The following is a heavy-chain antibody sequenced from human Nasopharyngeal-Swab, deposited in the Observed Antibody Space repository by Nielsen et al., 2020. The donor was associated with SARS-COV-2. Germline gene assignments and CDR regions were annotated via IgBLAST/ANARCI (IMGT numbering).Heavy chain of an antibody. CDR3: ARVSLWFGKLEDYYYGMDV. J-gene: IGHJ6*02. Sequence: WIRQPPGKGLEWIREIYHSGSTNYSPSLKSRVTISVDKTKNQFSLKLSSVTAADTAVYYCARVSLWFGKLEDYYYGMDVWGQGTTVTVSS. CDR2: IYHSGST. D-gene: IGHD3-10*01. V-gene: IGHV4-4*02.